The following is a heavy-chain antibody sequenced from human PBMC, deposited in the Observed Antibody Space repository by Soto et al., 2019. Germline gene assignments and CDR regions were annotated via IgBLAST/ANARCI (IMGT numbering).Heavy chain of an antibody. D-gene: IGHD4-17*01. V-gene: IGHV4-31*03. J-gene: IGHJ4*02. CDR3: ARGDLSYGDYLYYFDY. Sequence: QVQLQASGPGLVKPSQTLSITCSVSGGSISSGDYYWSWIRLHPGKGLEWIGYISDSGSTYYNPSLKSRLIISVDTSKNHLSLKLSSVTAADTAVYYCARGDLSYGDYLYYFDYWGQGTLVTVSS. CDR2: ISDSGST. CDR1: GGSISSGDYY.